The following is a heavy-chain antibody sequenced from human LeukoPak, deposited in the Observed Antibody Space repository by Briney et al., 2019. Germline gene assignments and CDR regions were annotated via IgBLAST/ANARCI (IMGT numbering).Heavy chain of an antibody. D-gene: IGHD6-19*01. CDR3: AKMGGRVWYKVPET. CDR1: VFNFSV. CDR2: ISGSGQTT. V-gene: IGHV3-23*01. Sequence: GGSLRLSRTASVFNFSVAWVRQAPGMGLEWVSSISGSGQTTYYADFVRGRFTISRDSSKNTVYLQMSGLRVEDTALYYCAKMGGRVWYKVPETWGQGTLVTVSS. J-gene: IGHJ5*02.